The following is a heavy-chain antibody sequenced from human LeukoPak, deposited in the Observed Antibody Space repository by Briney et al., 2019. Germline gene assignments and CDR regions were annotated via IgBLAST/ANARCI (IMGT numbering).Heavy chain of an antibody. J-gene: IGHJ3*02. CDR2: INPNSGGT. CDR3: ARALGGSGSYYNGHGDDAFDI. D-gene: IGHD3-10*01. Sequence: ASVKVSCKASGYTFTGYYMHWVRQAPGQGLEWMGWINPNSGGTNYAQKFQGWVTMTRDTSISTAYMELCRLRSDDTAVYYCARALGGSGSYYNGHGDDAFDIWGQGTMVTVSS. V-gene: IGHV1-2*04. CDR1: GYTFTGYY.